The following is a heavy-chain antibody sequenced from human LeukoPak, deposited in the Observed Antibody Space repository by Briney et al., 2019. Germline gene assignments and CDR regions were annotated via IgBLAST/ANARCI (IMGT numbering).Heavy chain of an antibody. CDR1: GGSISSYY. D-gene: IGHD3/OR15-3a*01. CDR2: IYYSGST. V-gene: IGHV4-59*01. J-gene: IGHJ4*02. Sequence: PSETLSLTCTVSGGSISSYYWSWIRQPPGKGLEWIGYIYYSGSTNYNPSLKSRVTISVDTSKNQFSLKLSSVTAADTAVYYCARWRWRLDGYYLDYWGQGTLVTVSS. CDR3: ARWRWRLDGYYLDY.